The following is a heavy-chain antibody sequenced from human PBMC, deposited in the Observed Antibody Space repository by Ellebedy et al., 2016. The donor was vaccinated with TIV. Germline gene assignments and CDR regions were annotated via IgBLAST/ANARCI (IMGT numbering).Heavy chain of an antibody. V-gene: IGHV3-7*01. CDR2: IKQQGSEK. J-gene: IGHJ4*02. CDR1: GFTFSYYW. Sequence: PGGSLRLSCTASGFTFSYYWMSWVRKAPGKGLEWVANIKQQGSEKDSVDSVKARFTISRADAKNSLYLQMNSLRDEDTAVYYCARDPGSGWYFDYWGQGTLVTVSS. CDR3: ARDPGSGWYFDY. D-gene: IGHD6-19*01.